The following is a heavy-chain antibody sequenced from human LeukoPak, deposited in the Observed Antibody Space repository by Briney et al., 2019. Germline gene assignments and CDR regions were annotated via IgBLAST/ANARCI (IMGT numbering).Heavy chain of an antibody. V-gene: IGHV4-61*01. CDR3: ARAPERWYSYGSYTYYYMDV. CDR2: ISYSGST. CDR1: GGSISSGIYY. J-gene: IGHJ6*03. Sequence: SETLSLTCTVSGGSISSGIYYLNWIRQPPGKGLEWIGSISYSGSTNYNPSLESRVTISLDTSKNQISLKLSSVTAADTTVYYCARAPERWYSYGSYTYYYMDVWGKGTTVTVSS. D-gene: IGHD5-18*01.